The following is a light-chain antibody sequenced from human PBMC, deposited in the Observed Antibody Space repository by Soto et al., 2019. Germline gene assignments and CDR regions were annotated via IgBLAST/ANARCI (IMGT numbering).Light chain of an antibody. V-gene: IGLV1-40*01. Sequence: QSVLTQPPSVSGAPGQRVTISCTASSSNIGAGYDVHWYQQLPGTAPKLLIYGNTNRPSGVPDRFSGPKSGTSASLAITGLQAEDEADYYCQSYDSSLSAWVFGGGTQLTVL. CDR3: QSYDSSLSAWV. J-gene: IGLJ3*02. CDR1: SSNIGAGYD. CDR2: GNT.